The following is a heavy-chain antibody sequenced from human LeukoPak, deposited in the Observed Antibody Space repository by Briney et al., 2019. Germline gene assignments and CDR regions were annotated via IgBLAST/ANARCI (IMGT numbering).Heavy chain of an antibody. J-gene: IGHJ5*02. CDR3: AKDVVIMIVVGGGFDP. V-gene: IGHV3-30*18. CDR1: GFTFSNYG. CDR2: ISYDGSNK. Sequence: GRSLRLSCAASGFTFSNYGIHWVRQAPGKGLERVAVISYDGSNKDYADSVKGRFTISRDNSKNTLYLQMNSLRPEDTAVYYCAKDVVIMIVVGGGFDPWGQGTLVTVSS. D-gene: IGHD3-22*01.